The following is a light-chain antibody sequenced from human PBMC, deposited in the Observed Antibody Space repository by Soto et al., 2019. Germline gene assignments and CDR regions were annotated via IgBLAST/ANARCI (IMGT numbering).Light chain of an antibody. CDR2: DAS. CDR1: QNINTY. V-gene: IGKV1-5*01. J-gene: IGKJ1*01. Sequence: DIQMTQSPYSLSAAVGDRVTIACRASQNINTYLNWYQQKPGKAPKLLIYDASSLESGVPSRFSGSGSGTEFTLTISSLQPDDFATYYCQQYNSWTFGQGTKVDI. CDR3: QQYNSWT.